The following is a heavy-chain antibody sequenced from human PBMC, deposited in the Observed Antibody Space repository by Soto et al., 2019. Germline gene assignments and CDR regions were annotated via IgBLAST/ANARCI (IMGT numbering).Heavy chain of an antibody. CDR2: IIPIFGTA. J-gene: IGHJ5*02. Sequence: QVQLVQSGAEVKKPGSSVKVSCKASGGTFSSYAISWVRQAPGQGLEWMGGIIPIFGTANYAQEFQGSVTLAAAKAKSTAYMELSSLSSEDTAVYYCTPYTRAWFDPWVQGTLVTVSS. D-gene: IGHD2-2*01. CDR1: GGTFSSYA. V-gene: IGHV1-69*06. CDR3: TPYTRAWFDP.